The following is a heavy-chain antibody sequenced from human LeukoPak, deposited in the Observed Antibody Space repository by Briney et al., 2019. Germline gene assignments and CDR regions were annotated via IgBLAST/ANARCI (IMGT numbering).Heavy chain of an antibody. CDR2: ISSSSSYI. D-gene: IGHD6-13*01. V-gene: IGHV3-21*01. Sequence: GGSLRLSCAASGFTFSSYSMNWVRQAPGKGLEWVSSISSSSSYIYYADSVKGRFTISRDNAKNSPYLQMNSLRAEDTAVYYCARDLGIAAAGRRAWFDPWGQGTLVTVSS. CDR3: ARDLGIAAAGRRAWFDP. CDR1: GFTFSSYS. J-gene: IGHJ5*02.